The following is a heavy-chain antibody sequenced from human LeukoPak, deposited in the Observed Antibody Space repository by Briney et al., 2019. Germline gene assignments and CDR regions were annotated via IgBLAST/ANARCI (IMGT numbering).Heavy chain of an antibody. Sequence: SETLSLTCAVYGGSFSGYYWSWIRQPPGKGLEWIGEINHSGSTNYNPSLKSRVTISVDTSKNQFSLKLSSVTAADTAVYYCARGRGVPKFPWFDPWGQGTLVTVSS. D-gene: IGHD3-3*01. CDR2: INHSGST. CDR3: ARGRGVPKFPWFDP. J-gene: IGHJ5*02. CDR1: GGSFSGYY. V-gene: IGHV4-34*01.